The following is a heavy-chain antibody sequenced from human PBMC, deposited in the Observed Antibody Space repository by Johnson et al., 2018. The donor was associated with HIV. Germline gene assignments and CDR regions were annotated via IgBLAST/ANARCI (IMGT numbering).Heavy chain of an antibody. CDR2: LYSGGST. CDR1: GFLVGTKY. D-gene: IGHD6-19*01. V-gene: IGHV3-66*01. J-gene: IGHJ3*02. CDR3: ARGVGGAGDDAFDI. Sequence: VQLVESGGGLVQSGGSLRLACVASGFLVGTKYMRWVRQAPGKGLEWVSVLYSGGSTDYADSVKGRFTISRDNAKNSLYMQRNSLSAEDTALYYCARGVGGAGDDAFDIWGQGTMVTVSS.